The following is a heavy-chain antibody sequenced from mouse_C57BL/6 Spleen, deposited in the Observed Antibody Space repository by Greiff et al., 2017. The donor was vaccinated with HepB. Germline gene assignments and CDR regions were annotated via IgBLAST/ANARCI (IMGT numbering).Heavy chain of an antibody. CDR2: IDPSDSDT. J-gene: IGHJ4*01. V-gene: IGHV1-50*01. Sequence: QVQLQQPGAELVKPGASVKLSCKASGYTFTSYWMQWVKQRPGQGLEWIGEIDPSDSDTNYNQKFKGKATLTVDTSSSTAYMQLSSLTSEDSAVYYCARPASTGTRDYAMDYWGQGTAVTVSS. D-gene: IGHD3-1*01. CDR3: ARPASTGTRDYAMDY. CDR1: GYTFTSYW.